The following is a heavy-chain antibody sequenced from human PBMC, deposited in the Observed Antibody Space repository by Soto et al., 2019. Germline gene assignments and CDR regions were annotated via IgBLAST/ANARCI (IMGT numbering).Heavy chain of an antibody. CDR1: GISITRGGSS. V-gene: IGHV4-30-2*01. J-gene: IGHJ5*02. D-gene: IGHD2-21*01. Sequence: TLSLTCAVSGISITRGGSSWTWIRQPPGKGLEWIGYLSYSGSAYYNPSLKSRVTISVDRSKNQFSLKLNSVTTADTAVYYCAREVNYWFDPWGQGTLVTVSS. CDR3: AREVNYWFDP. CDR2: LSYSGSA.